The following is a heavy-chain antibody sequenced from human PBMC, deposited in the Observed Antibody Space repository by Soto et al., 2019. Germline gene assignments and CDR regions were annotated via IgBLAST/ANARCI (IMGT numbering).Heavy chain of an antibody. CDR2: IIPIFGTA. CDR3: ARVAGGSYSITNWFDP. CDR1: GGTFSSFA. Sequence: QVQLVQSGAEVKKPGSSVKVSCKASGGTFSSFAINWVRQAPGQGLEWMGGIIPIFGTANYTQKFRGRVTITADESTNTAYMELSSLRSEDTAVYFCARVAGGSYSITNWFDPWGKGNLVTVSS. V-gene: IGHV1-69*01. D-gene: IGHD1-26*01. J-gene: IGHJ5*02.